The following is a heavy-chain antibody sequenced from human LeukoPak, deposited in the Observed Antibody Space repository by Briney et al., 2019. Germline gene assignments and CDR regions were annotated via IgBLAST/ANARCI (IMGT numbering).Heavy chain of an antibody. CDR2: IYYSGST. D-gene: IGHD5-24*01. Sequence: PSETLSLTCSVSRGSISSYYWGWIRQPPGKGLEWIGSIYYSGSTYYNPSLKSRVTISVDTSKNQFSLKLSSVTAADTAVYYCARLVEMATIGYWGQGTLVTVSS. J-gene: IGHJ4*02. CDR3: ARLVEMATIGY. CDR1: RGSISSYY. V-gene: IGHV4-39*01.